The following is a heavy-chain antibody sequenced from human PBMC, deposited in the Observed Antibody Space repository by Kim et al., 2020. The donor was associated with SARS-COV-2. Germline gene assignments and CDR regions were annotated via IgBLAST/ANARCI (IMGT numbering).Heavy chain of an antibody. D-gene: IGHD3-10*01. CDR2: INAGNGNT. V-gene: IGHV1-3*01. Sequence: ASVKVSCKASGYTFTSYAMHWVRQAPGQRLEWMGWINAGNGNTKYSQKFQGRVTITRDTSASTAYMELSSLRSEDTAVYYCARDYLWFGGPDYWGQGTLVTVFS. CDR1: GYTFTSYA. CDR3: ARDYLWFGGPDY. J-gene: IGHJ4*02.